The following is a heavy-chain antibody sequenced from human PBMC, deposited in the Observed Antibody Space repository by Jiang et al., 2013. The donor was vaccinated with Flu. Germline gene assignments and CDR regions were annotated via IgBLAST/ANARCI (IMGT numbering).Heavy chain of an antibody. J-gene: IGHJ6*02. D-gene: IGHD3-10*01. CDR3: ARDWPVASRAYYYYYGMAV. CDR2: IKEDGSEK. CDR1: GFTFSNYW. Sequence: QLVESGGGLVQPGGSLRLSCVASGFTFSNYWMNWVRQVPGKGLEWVANIKEDGSEKYYVDSVKGRFSISRDDAKNSVYLQMNSLRAEDTAVYYCARDWPVASRAYYYYYGMAVWSQGITVTVSS. V-gene: IGHV3-7*03.